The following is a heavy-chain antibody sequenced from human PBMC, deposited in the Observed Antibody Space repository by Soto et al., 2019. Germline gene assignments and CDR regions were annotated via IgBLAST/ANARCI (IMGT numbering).Heavy chain of an antibody. V-gene: IGHV3-23*01. CDR1: GFAFSSYA. J-gene: IGHJ4*02. CDR3: ANAPRPGPGVVYEFDY. D-gene: IGHD3-3*01. CDR2: ISDNSGST. Sequence: GGSLRLSCTASGFAFSSYAMNWVRQAPGKGLEWVSVISDNSGSTFYADSVKGRFTISRDNSKNTLYLQMNSLRAEDTAVYYCANAPRPGPGVVYEFDYWGQGTLVTVSS.